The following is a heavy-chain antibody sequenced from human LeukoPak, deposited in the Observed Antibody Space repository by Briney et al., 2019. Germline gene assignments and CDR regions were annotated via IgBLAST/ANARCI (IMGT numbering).Heavy chain of an antibody. Sequence: PSETLSLTCTVSGGSISSYYWSWIRQPPGKGLEWIGYIYYSGSTNYNPSLKSRVTISVDTSKNQFSLKLSSVTAADTAVYYCARVPRYDFWSGYLYYYYMDVWGKGNTVTVSS. CDR3: ARVPRYDFWSGYLYYYYMDV. D-gene: IGHD3-3*01. J-gene: IGHJ6*03. CDR2: IYYSGST. CDR1: GGSISSYY. V-gene: IGHV4-59*01.